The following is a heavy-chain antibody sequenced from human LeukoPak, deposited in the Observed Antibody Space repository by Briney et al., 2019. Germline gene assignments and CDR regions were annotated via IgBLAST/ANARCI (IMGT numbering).Heavy chain of an antibody. CDR1: GLTFRTTW. CDR3: ATARNFRFEY. Sequence: GGSLRLSCATSGLTFRTTWMHWVRQAPGKGLMWVSRMNGEGTTIDYADSVKGRFTVSKDYAKNTLFLQMNNLRTEDTALYFCATARNFRFEYWGQGSLVIVSA. CDR2: MNGEGTTI. D-gene: IGHD1-7*01. V-gene: IGHV3-74*01. J-gene: IGHJ4*02.